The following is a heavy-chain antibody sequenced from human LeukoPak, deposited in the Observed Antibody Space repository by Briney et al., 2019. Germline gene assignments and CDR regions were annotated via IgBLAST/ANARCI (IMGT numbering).Heavy chain of an antibody. Sequence: GGSLKISCKGSGYSLISYWIGWVGQMPGEGLEWMGIIYPGDSDTRYSPSFQGQVTISAVKSISTAYLQWSSLKASDTAMYYCARLYEEGPGIAVAGIRYFDYWGQGTLVTVSS. CDR2: IYPGDSDT. CDR3: ARLYEEGPGIAVAGIRYFDY. CDR1: GYSLISYW. J-gene: IGHJ4*02. V-gene: IGHV5-51*01. D-gene: IGHD6-19*01.